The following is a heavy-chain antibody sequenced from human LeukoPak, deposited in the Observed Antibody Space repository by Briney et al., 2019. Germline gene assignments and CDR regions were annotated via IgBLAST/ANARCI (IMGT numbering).Heavy chain of an antibody. CDR2: INYSGST. V-gene: IGHV4-30-4*01. CDR1: GGSISSNDYY. D-gene: IGHD3-3*01. J-gene: IGHJ6*02. Sequence: SETLSLTCTVSGGSISSNDYYWNWIRQPPGKGLEWIGYINYSGSTYYNPSLKSRVTISVDTSQNQFSLKLSSVTAADTAVYYCARDEAIFGAGYYYGMDVWGQGTTVTVSS. CDR3: ARDEAIFGAGYYYGMDV.